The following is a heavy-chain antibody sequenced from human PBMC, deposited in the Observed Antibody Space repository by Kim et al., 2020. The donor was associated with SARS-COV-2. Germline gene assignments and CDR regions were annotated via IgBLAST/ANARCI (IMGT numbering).Heavy chain of an antibody. Sequence: NPALKSRVTRSVDTSKNQFSLKLRSGTAADTDVYYCARLRDSYYYDSMDVWGQGTTVTVSS. V-gene: IGHV4-61*07. D-gene: IGHD3-9*01. CDR3: ARLRDSYYYDSMDV. J-gene: IGHJ6*02.